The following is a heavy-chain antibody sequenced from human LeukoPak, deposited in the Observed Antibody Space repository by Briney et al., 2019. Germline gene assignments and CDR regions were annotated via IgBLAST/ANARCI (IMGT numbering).Heavy chain of an antibody. Sequence: GGSLRLSCAASGCTFSSAWMSWVRQAPGKGLEWVGRIKSKTDGGTIDYAAPLKGRFTISRDDSKLTVYLQMNSLKTEDTAVYYCTPNIGMTTVTKGFDWGQGTLVTVSS. J-gene: IGHJ4*02. CDR2: IKSKTDGGTI. D-gene: IGHD4-17*01. CDR3: TPNIGMTTVTKGFD. V-gene: IGHV3-15*01. CDR1: GCTFSSAW.